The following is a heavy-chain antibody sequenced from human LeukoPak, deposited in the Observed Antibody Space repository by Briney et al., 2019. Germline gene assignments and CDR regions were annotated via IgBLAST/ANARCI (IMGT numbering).Heavy chain of an antibody. D-gene: IGHD3-16*01. CDR1: GYTFNRYG. CDR2: IGTYNDNT. Sequence: ASVKVSCKASGYTFNRYGVNWVRQAPGQGLEWMGWIGTYNDNTNLAQKFKGRVTMTTDTATSTAYMELKSLRLDDTAVYYCAKDRVGAPPGDWEYLGASNCFDIWGQGTMVSVSS. CDR3: AKDRVGAPPGDWEYLGASNCFDI. V-gene: IGHV1-18*01. J-gene: IGHJ3*02.